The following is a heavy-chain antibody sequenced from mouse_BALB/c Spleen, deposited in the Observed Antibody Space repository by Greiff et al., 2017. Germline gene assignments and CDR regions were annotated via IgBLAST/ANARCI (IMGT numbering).Heavy chain of an antibody. Sequence: VQLQQSGGGLVQPGGSRKLSCAASGFTFSSFGMHWVRQAPEKGLEWVAYISSGSSTIYYADTVKGRFTISRDNPKNTLFLQMTSLRSEDTAMYYCARSSRFDYWGQGTTLTVSS. CDR2: ISSGSSTI. CDR3: ARSSRFDY. J-gene: IGHJ2*01. CDR1: GFTFSSFG. V-gene: IGHV5-17*02.